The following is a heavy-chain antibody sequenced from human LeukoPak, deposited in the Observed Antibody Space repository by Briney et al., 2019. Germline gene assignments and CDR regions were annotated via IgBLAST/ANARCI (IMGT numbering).Heavy chain of an antibody. CDR3: VRAVGGNDGRTFGY. D-gene: IGHD3-3*01. Sequence: GGSLRLSCAASGFTFSSYWMHWVRQAPGKGLVWVSRVSSDGSITDYTDSVKGRLTISRDNAKNTLYLQMNSLRAEDTAMYYCVRAVGGNDGRTFGYWAQGTLVTVSS. CDR2: VSSDGSIT. J-gene: IGHJ4*02. CDR1: GFTFSSYW. V-gene: IGHV3-74*01.